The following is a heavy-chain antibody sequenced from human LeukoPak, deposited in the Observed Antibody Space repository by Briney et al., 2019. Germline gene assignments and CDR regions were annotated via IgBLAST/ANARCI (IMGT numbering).Heavy chain of an antibody. V-gene: IGHV3-30*03. D-gene: IGHD2-21*02. CDR3: ARDRDDCGGDCYPPMDAFDA. CDR1: GFTFNSFG. CDR2: ISYAGGNK. Sequence: GGSLRLSCAASGFTFNSFGMHWVRQAPGKGLEWVAVISYAGGNKHYADSVKGRFTISRDNSENTLYLQMDSLRAEDTALYYCARDRDDCGGDCYPPMDAFDAWGQGTMVTVSS. J-gene: IGHJ3*01.